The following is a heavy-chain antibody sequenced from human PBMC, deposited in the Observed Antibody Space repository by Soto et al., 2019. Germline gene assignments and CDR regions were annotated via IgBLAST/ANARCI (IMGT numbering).Heavy chain of an antibody. CDR3: ARDGATGRYFYYYGMDV. CDR2: LYTSGST. J-gene: IGHJ6*02. D-gene: IGHD1-1*01. Sequence: SETLSLTCAVSGDSISSYHWTWIRQPAGKGLEWIGRLYTSGSTNYNPSLKSRVTMSVDTSKNQFSLKLSSVTVADTAVYYCARDGATGRYFYYYGMDVWGQGTTVTV. CDR1: GDSISSYH. V-gene: IGHV4-4*07.